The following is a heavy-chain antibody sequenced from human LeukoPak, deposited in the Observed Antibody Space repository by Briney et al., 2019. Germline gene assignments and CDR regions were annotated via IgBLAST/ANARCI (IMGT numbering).Heavy chain of an antibody. CDR2: IKEDGSEK. J-gene: IGHJ4*02. CDR3: ATGGWLQPFDY. D-gene: IGHD5-24*01. V-gene: IGHV3-7*02. Sequence: GGSLRLSCAASGFTFSVYWMTWVRQAPGKGLEWVANIKEDGSEKYYVDSVKGRFTISRDNAKNSLYLQMNSLRAEDTAVYYCATGGWLQPFDYWGQGTLVTVSS. CDR1: GFTFSVYW.